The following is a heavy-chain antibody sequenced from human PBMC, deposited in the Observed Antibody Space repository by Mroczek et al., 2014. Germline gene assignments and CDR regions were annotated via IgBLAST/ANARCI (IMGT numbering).Heavy chain of an antibody. CDR2: IYYSGST. D-gene: IGHD1-26*01. Sequence: QVQLQESGPGLVKPSETLSLTCTVSGGSISSSSYYWGWIRQPPGKGLEWIGSIYYSGSTYYNPSLKSRVTISVDTSKNQFSLKLSSVTAADTAVYYCARQGYSGSFYHFDYWGRGTLVTVSS. V-gene: IGHV4-39*01. CDR1: GGSISSSSYY. J-gene: IGHJ4*02. CDR3: ARQGYSGSFYHFDY.